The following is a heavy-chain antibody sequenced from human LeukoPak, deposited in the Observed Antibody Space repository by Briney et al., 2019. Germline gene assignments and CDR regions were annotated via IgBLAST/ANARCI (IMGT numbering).Heavy chain of an antibody. CDR2: IYHSGST. D-gene: IGHD6-13*01. CDR1: GGSISSGGYS. V-gene: IGHV4-30-2*01. CDR3: ARHPAGRDAFDI. Sequence: KASETLSLTCAVSGGSISSGGYSWSWIRQPPGKGLEWIGYIYHSGSTYYNPSLKSRVTISVDRSKNQFSLKLSSVTAADTAVYYCARHPAGRDAFDIWGQGTMVTVSS. J-gene: IGHJ3*02.